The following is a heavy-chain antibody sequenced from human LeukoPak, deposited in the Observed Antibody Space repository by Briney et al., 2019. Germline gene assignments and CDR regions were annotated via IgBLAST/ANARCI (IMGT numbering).Heavy chain of an antibody. J-gene: IGHJ3*02. CDR3: AKDRSPYYYDSSGYSPDAFDI. V-gene: IGHV3-23*01. D-gene: IGHD3-22*01. CDR1: GFTFSSYA. Sequence: AGGSLRLSCAASGFTFSSYAMSWVRQAPGKGLDWVSAISGSGGSTYYADSVKGRFTISRGNSKNTLYLQMNSLRAEDTAVYYCAKDRSPYYYDSSGYSPDAFDIWGQGTMVTVSS. CDR2: ISGSGGST.